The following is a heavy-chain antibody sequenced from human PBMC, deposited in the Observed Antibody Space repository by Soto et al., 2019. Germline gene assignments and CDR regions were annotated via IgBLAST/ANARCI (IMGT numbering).Heavy chain of an antibody. CDR1: GYTSTSYG. D-gene: IGHD6-6*01. V-gene: IGHV1-46*03. Sequence: ASVKVSCKASGYTSTSYGTSWVRQAPGRGLEWMGIINPSGGSTSYAQKFQGRVTMTRDTSTSTVYMELSSLRSEDTAVYYCARVGPSTDYYYYMDVWGKGTTVTVSS. CDR3: ARVGPSTDYYYYMDV. J-gene: IGHJ6*03. CDR2: INPSGGST.